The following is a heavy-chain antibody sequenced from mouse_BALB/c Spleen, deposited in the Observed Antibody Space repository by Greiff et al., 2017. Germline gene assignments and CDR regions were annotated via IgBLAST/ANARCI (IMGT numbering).Heavy chain of an antibody. J-gene: IGHJ3*01. D-gene: IGHD1-1*01. CDR3: ARDDGSSQAWFAY. CDR1: GFTFSDFY. CDR2: SRNKANDYTT. V-gene: IGHV7-1*02. Sequence: EVNVVESGGGLVQPGGSLRLSCATSGFTFSDFYMEWVRQPPGKRLEWIAASRNKANDYTTEYSASVKGRFIVSRDTSQSILYLQMNALRAEDTAIYYCARDDGSSQAWFAYWGQGTLVTVSA.